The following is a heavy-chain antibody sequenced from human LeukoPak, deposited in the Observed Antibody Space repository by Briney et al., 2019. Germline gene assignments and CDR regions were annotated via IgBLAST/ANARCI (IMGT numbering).Heavy chain of an antibody. CDR1: GFTFSSYA. V-gene: IGHV3-30*02. D-gene: IGHD3-10*01. Sequence: PGGSLRLSCAASGFTFSSYAMHWVRQAPGKGLEWVAFIRNDGSNKYYADSVKGRFTISRDNAKNSLYLQMNSLRAEDTAVYYCAREAPGGDWFDYWGQGTLVTVSS. CDR2: IRNDGSNK. CDR3: AREAPGGDWFDY. J-gene: IGHJ4*02.